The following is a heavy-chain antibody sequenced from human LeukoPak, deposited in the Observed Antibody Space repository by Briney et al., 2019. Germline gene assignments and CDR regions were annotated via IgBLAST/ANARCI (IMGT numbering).Heavy chain of an antibody. J-gene: IGHJ3*02. CDR3: ARDPVAVTTDGAFDI. CDR2: ISAYNGNT. V-gene: IGHV1-18*04. D-gene: IGHD4-17*01. CDR1: GYTFTSYG. Sequence: ASVKVSCKASGYTFTSYGISWVRQAPGQGLEWMGWISAYNGNTNYAQKLQGRVTMTTDTSTSTAYMELRSLRSDDTAVYYCARDPVAVTTDGAFDIWGQGTMVTVSS.